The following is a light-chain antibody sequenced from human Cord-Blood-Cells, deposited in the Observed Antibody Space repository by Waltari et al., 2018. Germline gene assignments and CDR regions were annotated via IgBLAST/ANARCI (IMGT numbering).Light chain of an antibody. Sequence: QSALTQPASVSGSPGQSITISCTGTSSDVGGYNYVSWYQQHPGKAPKLMIYDVSKRPSGVSTRFSGSKSGNTASLTISGLQAEDEADYYCSSYTSSSTSSYVFGTGTKVTVL. CDR2: DVS. CDR3: SSYTSSSTSSYV. CDR1: SSDVGGYNY. J-gene: IGLJ1*01. V-gene: IGLV2-14*01.